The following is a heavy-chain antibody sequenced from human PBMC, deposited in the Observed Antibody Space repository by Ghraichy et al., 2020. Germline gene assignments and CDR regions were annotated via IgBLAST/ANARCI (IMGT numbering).Heavy chain of an antibody. CDR3: ARGGSSSSDFDY. J-gene: IGHJ4*02. Sequence: TLSLTCTVSGGFISSGGYYWSWIRQHPGKGLEWIGYIYYSGSTYYNPSLKSRVTISVDTSKNQFSLKLSSVTAADTAVYYCARGGSSSSDFDYWGQGTLVTVSS. V-gene: IGHV4-31*03. D-gene: IGHD6-6*01. CDR1: GGFISSGGYY. CDR2: IYYSGST.